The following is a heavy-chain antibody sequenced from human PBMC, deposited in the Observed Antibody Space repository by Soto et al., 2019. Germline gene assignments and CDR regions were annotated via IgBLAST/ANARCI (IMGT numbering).Heavy chain of an antibody. J-gene: IGHJ4*02. Sequence: SETLSLTCTVSGGSISSGDYYWCWIRQPPGKGLEWIGYIYYSGSTYYNPTLKSRVTISVDTSKNQFSLKLSSVTAADTAVYYCARGSSYVDLDYWGQGTLVTVSS. CDR1: GGSISSGDYY. V-gene: IGHV4-30-4*01. D-gene: IGHD5-18*01. CDR2: IYYSGST. CDR3: ARGSSYVDLDY.